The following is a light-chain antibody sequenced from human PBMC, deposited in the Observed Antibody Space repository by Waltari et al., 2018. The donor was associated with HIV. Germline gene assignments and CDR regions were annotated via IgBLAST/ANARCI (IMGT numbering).Light chain of an antibody. CDR3: QQYNNWPPNT. Sequence: VMTQSPATLSVSPGERAPLSCRASQSVSTNLAWYQQKTGQAPRLLIYGASTRATGLPARFSGSGSGTEFTLTISSLQSEDFAVYYCQQYNNWPPNTFGQGTKLEIK. CDR1: QSVSTN. CDR2: GAS. V-gene: IGKV3-15*01. J-gene: IGKJ2*01.